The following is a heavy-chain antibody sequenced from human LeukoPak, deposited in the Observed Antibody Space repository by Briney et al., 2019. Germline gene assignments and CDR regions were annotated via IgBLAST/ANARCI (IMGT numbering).Heavy chain of an antibody. V-gene: IGHV3-7*03. CDR3: ARPDYDFWSGYPNTSPGGYYYYGMDV. D-gene: IGHD3-3*01. Sequence: GALRLSCAASGFTFSSCWMTWVRQAPGKGLEWVANIKQDGSEKYYVDSVKGRFTISRDNAKNSLYLQMNSLRAEDTAVYYCARPDYDFWSGYPNTSPGGYYYYGMDVWGQGTTVTVSS. CDR1: GFTFSSCW. CDR2: IKQDGSEK. J-gene: IGHJ6*02.